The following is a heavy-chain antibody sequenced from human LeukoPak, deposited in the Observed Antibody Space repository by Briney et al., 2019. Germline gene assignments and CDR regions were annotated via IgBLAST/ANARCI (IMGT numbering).Heavy chain of an antibody. CDR1: GDSISTSSYY. V-gene: IGHV4-39*01. D-gene: IGHD3-22*01. Sequence: SETLSLTCTVPGDSISTSSYYWGWIRQPPGKGLEWLGSIYYSGSTYYNPSLKSRVTISVDTSKNQFSLNLYSVTAADTAVFYCARSYYYDYRQIDYWGQGTLVTVSS. CDR3: ARSYYYDYRQIDY. J-gene: IGHJ4*02. CDR2: IYYSGST.